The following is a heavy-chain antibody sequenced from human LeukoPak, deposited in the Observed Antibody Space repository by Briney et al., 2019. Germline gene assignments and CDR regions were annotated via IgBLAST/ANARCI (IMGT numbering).Heavy chain of an antibody. V-gene: IGHV3-23*01. Sequence: GGSLRLSCVVSGLTLRSFSINWVRQAPGKGLEWVSTISHSGDNTYYADSVKGRFTISRDNSKNTLYLQMNSLRAEDTAVYYCAFPHSGSFSSRFDYWGQGTLVTVSS. CDR2: ISHSGDNT. CDR1: GLTLRSFS. CDR3: AFPHSGSFSSRFDY. D-gene: IGHD3-10*01. J-gene: IGHJ4*02.